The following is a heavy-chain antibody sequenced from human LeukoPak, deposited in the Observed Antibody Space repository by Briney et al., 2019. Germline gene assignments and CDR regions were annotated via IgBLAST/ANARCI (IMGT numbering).Heavy chain of an antibody. D-gene: IGHD5-24*01. V-gene: IGHV3-49*04. Sequence: GGSLRLSCTASGLAFGDYAMSWVRQAPGKGLEWVGFIRGKDYGGTTEYAVCVKGRFSISRDNSKSIAYLQMDSLKTEDTAVYYCTLGSYNYGRWDFDYWGQGTLVTVSS. CDR3: TLGSYNYGRWDFDY. CDR2: IRGKDYGGTT. J-gene: IGHJ4*02. CDR1: GLAFGDYA.